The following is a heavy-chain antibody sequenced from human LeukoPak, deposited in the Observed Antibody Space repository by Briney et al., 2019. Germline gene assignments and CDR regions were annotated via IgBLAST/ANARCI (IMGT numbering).Heavy chain of an antibody. CDR2: ISSSSSYI. V-gene: IGHV3-21*01. CDR3: AREWIQTFDY. D-gene: IGHD5-18*01. J-gene: IGHJ4*02. CDR1: GFTFSSDN. Sequence: PGGSLRLSCAASGFTFSSDNMNWVRQAPGKGLEWASSISSSSSYIYYADSVKGRFTISRDNAKNSLYLQMNSLRAEDTAVYYCAREWIQTFDYWGQGTLVTVSS.